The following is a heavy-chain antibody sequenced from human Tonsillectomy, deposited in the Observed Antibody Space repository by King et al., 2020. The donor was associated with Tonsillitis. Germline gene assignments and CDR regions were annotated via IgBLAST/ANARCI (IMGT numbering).Heavy chain of an antibody. D-gene: IGHD3-22*01. CDR3: ATRGGYYDSDY. J-gene: IGHJ4*02. V-gene: IGHV5-51*03. CDR2: IYPSDSGT. Sequence: VQLVESGAEVKKPGESLKISCRGSGYNFTNYWIGWVRQMPGKGLEWMGIIYPSDSGTTYSPSFQGQVTISADKSISTAYLQWSSLKASDTAMYYCATRGGYYDSDYWGQGTLVTVSS. CDR1: GYNFTNYW.